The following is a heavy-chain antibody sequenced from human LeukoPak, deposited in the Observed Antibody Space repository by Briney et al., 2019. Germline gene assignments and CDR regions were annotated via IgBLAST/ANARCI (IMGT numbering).Heavy chain of an antibody. V-gene: IGHV4-59*01. CDR2: IYYSGST. D-gene: IGHD5-12*01. Sequence: SETLSLTCTVSGGSISSYYWSWIRQPPGKGLEWIGYIYYSGSTNYNPSLKSRVTISVDTSKNQFSLKLSSVTAADTAVYYCARLDSGYAKRHFDYWGQGTLVTVSS. CDR1: GGSISSYY. CDR3: ARLDSGYAKRHFDY. J-gene: IGHJ4*02.